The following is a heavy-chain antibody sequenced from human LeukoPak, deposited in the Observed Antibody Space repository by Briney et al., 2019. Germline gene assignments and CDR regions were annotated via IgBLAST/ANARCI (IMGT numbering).Heavy chain of an antibody. J-gene: IGHJ4*02. Sequence: GGSLRLSCVASGFTFSSYWMSWVRQAPGKGLEWVANIKQDGSEKYYVDSVKGRFTISRDNAKNSLYLQMNSLRAEDTAVYYCARLSLSFGELRYWGQGILVTVSS. CDR1: GFTFSSYW. V-gene: IGHV3-7*01. CDR3: ARLSLSFGELRY. D-gene: IGHD3-10*01. CDR2: IKQDGSEK.